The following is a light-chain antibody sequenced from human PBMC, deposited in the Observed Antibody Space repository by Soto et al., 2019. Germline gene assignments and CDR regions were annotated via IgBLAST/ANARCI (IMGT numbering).Light chain of an antibody. J-gene: IGLJ1*01. CDR1: SSDVGGYNY. CDR3: SSHTSSSTQV. Sequence: QSALTQPASVSGSPGQSITISCTGTSSDVGGYNYVSWYQQHPGKAPKLMIYEVSNRPSGVSNRFSGSKSGNTASLTISGLQAEDEADYYCSSHTSSSTQVFGTGTKVTV. V-gene: IGLV2-14*01. CDR2: EVS.